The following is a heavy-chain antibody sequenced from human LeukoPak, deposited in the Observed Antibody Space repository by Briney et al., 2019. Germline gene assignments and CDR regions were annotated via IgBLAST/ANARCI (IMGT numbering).Heavy chain of an antibody. J-gene: IGHJ6*03. Sequence: ASVTVSFKASGYTFIIYGISWVRQAPGQGLEWMGWISTYNGNTNYAQKLQGRVTMTTDTSTSTAYMELRSLRSDDTAVYYCARLDLDGGDSLYYYYYMDVWGEGTTVTVSS. CDR1: GYTFIIYG. CDR2: ISTYNGNT. CDR3: ARLDLDGGDSLYYYYYMDV. D-gene: IGHD2-21*02. V-gene: IGHV1-18*01.